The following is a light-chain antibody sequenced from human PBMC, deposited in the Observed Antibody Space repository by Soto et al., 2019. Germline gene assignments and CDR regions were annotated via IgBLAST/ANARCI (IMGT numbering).Light chain of an antibody. CDR2: DAS. CDR3: QQSYSTPLT. Sequence: EIVLTQSPGTLSVSPEERATLSCKASQSVSYYLAWYQQKPGQAPRLLIYDASSRATGVPDRFSGSGSGTDFTLTISSLQPEDFATYYCQQSYSTPLTFGGGTKVDMK. J-gene: IGKJ4*01. V-gene: IGKV3D-20*02. CDR1: QSVSYY.